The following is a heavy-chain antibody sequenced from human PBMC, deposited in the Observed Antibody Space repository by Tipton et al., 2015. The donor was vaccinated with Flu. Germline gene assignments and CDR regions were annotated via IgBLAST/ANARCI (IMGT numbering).Heavy chain of an antibody. CDR2: IHRSGNT. Sequence: TLSLTCTVSGVSISSGSQYWSWIRQPAGEGLEWIGNIHRSGNTYHNPSLKSRVTMSVDSSKNQFSLRLSSVTAADTAVYYCARRDYSNYVSEPKSWFDPWGQGTLVTVSS. CDR1: GVSISSGSQY. D-gene: IGHD4-11*01. V-gene: IGHV4-39*07. J-gene: IGHJ5*02. CDR3: ARRDYSNYVSEPKSWFDP.